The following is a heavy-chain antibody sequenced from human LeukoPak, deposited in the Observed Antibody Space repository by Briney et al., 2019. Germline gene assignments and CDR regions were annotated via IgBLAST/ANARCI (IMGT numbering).Heavy chain of an antibody. D-gene: IGHD2-8*01. V-gene: IGHV4-59*01. J-gene: IGHJ4*02. CDR2: IYYSGST. CDR1: GGSISNYY. CDR3: ARDNGIVDY. Sequence: SSETLSLTCTVSGGSISNYYWSWIRQPPGKGLEWIGSIYYSGSTNYNPSLKSRVTISVDTSKNQFSLKLSSVTAADTAVYYCARDNGIVDYWGQGTLVTVSS.